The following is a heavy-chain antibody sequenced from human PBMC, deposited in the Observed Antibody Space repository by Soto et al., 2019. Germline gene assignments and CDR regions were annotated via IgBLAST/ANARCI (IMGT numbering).Heavy chain of an antibody. CDR1: GGSLSSSSSY. Sequence: QLQLQESGPGLVKPSETLSLTCTVSGGSLSSSSSYWGWIRQPPVKGMEWIGRMSYSGRTYHNPALKSPVTLSVDKSQSRCSLKLTSVTASDTAVYYCARHRVPSVYDTRPGCFDSWGQGILVTASS. J-gene: IGHJ4*02. D-gene: IGHD5-12*01. CDR3: ARHRVPSVYDTRPGCFDS. CDR2: MSYSGRT. V-gene: IGHV4-39*01.